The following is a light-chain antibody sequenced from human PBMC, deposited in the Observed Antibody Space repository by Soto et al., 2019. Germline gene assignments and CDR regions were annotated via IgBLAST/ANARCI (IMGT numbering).Light chain of an antibody. CDR3: QQYTSSPEWT. J-gene: IGKJ1*01. Sequence: EIVLTQSPGTLSLSPGERATLSCRASQSVSSTYSAWYQQKPGQAPRLLIYGASSRAAGIPDRFSGSGSGTAFPLTISRLEPEDFAVYYCQQYTSSPEWTFGQGTKVEIK. CDR1: QSVSSTY. V-gene: IGKV3-20*01. CDR2: GAS.